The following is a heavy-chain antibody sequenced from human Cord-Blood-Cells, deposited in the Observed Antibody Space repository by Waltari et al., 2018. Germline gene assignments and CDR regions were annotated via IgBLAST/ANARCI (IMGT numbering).Heavy chain of an antibody. CDR2: INTNTGNP. Sequence: QVQLVQSGSELKKPGASVKVSCKASGYTFTSYAMNWVRQAPGQGLEWMGWINTNTGNPTYSQGVTGRFVFSLDTSVSTAYLQISSLKAEDTAVYYCAREYCSSTSCYYYYYYYMDVWGKGTTVTVSS. D-gene: IGHD2-2*01. J-gene: IGHJ6*03. CDR1: GYTFTSYA. CDR3: AREYCSSTSCYYYYYYYMDV. V-gene: IGHV7-4-1*02.